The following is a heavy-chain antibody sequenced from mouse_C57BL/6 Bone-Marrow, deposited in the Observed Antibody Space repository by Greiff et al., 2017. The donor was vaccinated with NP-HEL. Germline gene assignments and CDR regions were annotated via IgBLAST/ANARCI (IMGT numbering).Heavy chain of an antibody. J-gene: IGHJ2*01. V-gene: IGHV1-80*01. CDR1: GYAFSSYW. Sequence: VKLQQSGAELVKPGASVKISCKASGYAFSSYWMNWVKQRPGKGLEWIGQIYPGDGDTNYNGKFKGKATLTADKSSSTAYMQLSSLTSEDSAVYFCARSDYYGSSLYYFDYWGQGTTLTVSS. CDR2: IYPGDGDT. D-gene: IGHD1-1*01. CDR3: ARSDYYGSSLYYFDY.